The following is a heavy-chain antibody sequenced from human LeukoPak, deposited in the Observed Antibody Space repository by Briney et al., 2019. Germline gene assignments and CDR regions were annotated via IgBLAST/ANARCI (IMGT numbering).Heavy chain of an antibody. CDR1: GFTFSSNY. CDR3: ARDYYDSSGYYYGGRDYYYGMDV. Sequence: GGSLRLSCAASGFTFSSNYMSWVRQAPGKGLEWVSVIYSGGSTYYADSVKGRFTISRDNSKNTLYLQMNSLRAEDTAVYYCARDYYDSSGYYYGGRDYYYGMDVWGQGTTVTVSS. J-gene: IGHJ6*02. V-gene: IGHV3-53*01. CDR2: IYSGGST. D-gene: IGHD3-22*01.